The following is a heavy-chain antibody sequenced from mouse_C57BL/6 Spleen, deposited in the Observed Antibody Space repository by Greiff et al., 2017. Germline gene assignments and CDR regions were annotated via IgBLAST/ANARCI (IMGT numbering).Heavy chain of an antibody. CDR2: IHPNSGST. CDR3: AREDDYDLFDS. Sequence: QVQLQQPGAELVKPGASVKLSCKASGYTFTSYWMHWVKQRPGQGLEWIGMIHPNSGSTNYNETFKSKATLTVDKSSSTAYMQLRSLTSEDSAVYYCAREDDYDLFDSWGQGTTLTVSS. J-gene: IGHJ2*01. CDR1: GYTFTSYW. V-gene: IGHV1-64*01. D-gene: IGHD2-4*01.